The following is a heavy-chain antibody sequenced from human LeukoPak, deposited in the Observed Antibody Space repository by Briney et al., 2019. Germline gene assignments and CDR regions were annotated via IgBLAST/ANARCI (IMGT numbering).Heavy chain of an antibody. Sequence: GGSLRLSCAASEFTFGSCAMTWVRQAPGRGLEWVSTISGSGGTTYYADSVKGRFTISRDNSKNTLYVQMNSLRAEDTAVYYCAKSSSGWPLIDYWGQGTLVTVSS. V-gene: IGHV3-23*01. CDR2: ISGSGGTT. CDR1: EFTFGSCA. CDR3: AKSSSGWPLIDY. D-gene: IGHD6-19*01. J-gene: IGHJ4*02.